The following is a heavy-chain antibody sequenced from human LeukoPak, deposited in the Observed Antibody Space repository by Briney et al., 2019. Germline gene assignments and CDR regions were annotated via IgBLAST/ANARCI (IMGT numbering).Heavy chain of an antibody. Sequence: PSETLSLTCTVSGGSISGYYWSWIRQPPGKTLEWIAHIHYTVRTTYNPSLQSRVTMSLDTSRNQFSLNLNSVSATDTAVYYCARHKDGGSWPLDYWGTGTLVTVSS. CDR1: GGSISGYY. D-gene: IGHD1-26*01. J-gene: IGHJ4*02. CDR2: IHYTVRT. V-gene: IGHV4-59*08. CDR3: ARHKDGGSWPLDY.